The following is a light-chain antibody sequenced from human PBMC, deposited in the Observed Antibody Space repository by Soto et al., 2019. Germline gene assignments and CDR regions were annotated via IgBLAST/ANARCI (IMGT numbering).Light chain of an antibody. CDR2: AAS. J-gene: IGKJ1*01. V-gene: IGKV1-8*01. Sequence: AIRMTQSPSSLSASTGDRVTITCRASQGISSYLAWYQQKPGKAPKLLIYAASTLQSGVPSRFSGSGSGTDFTLTISCLQSEDFATYYCQQYSASPRTFGPGTKVEIK. CDR1: QGISSY. CDR3: QQYSASPRT.